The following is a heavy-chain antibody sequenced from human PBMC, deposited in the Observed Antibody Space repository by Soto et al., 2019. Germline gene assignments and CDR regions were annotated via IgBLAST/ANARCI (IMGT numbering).Heavy chain of an antibody. CDR1: GYTFTDFS. CDR3: ARDSGNLGNWAYFFDY. D-gene: IGHD7-27*01. V-gene: IGHV1-18*01. J-gene: IGHJ4*02. CDR2: ISAYNSNT. Sequence: QGQLVQSGAEVKKPGASVKVSCKASGYTFTDFSISWVRLAPGQGLEWMGWISAYNSNTNYAQKVQGRVTMTTDTSTSTAYMELRNLTSGDTAVYYCARDSGNLGNWAYFFDYWGQGTLVTVSS.